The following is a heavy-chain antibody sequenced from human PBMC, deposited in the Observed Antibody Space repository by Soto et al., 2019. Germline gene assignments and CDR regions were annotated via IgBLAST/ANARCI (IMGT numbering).Heavy chain of an antibody. CDR2: INAGNGNT. J-gene: IGHJ6*02. Sequence: QVQLVQSGAEEKKPGASVKVSCKASGYTFTSYAMHWVRQAPGQRLEWMGWINAGNGNTKYSQKFQGRVTITRDTSASTAYMELSSLRSEDTAVDYCARGGYCISTSCTYYYYGMDVWGQGTTVTVSS. CDR1: GYTFTSYA. CDR3: ARGGYCISTSCTYYYYGMDV. D-gene: IGHD2-2*01. V-gene: IGHV1-3*05.